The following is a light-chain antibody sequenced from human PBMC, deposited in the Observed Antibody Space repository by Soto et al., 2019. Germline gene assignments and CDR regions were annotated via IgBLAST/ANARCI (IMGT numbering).Light chain of an antibody. J-gene: IGKJ2*01. Sequence: IQMTQSPSSLSASVGDRVTITCRASQRITTYLNWYQQKPGNAPKLLITTAGTLQRGVPSRFSGSGSGTDFTLTITILQREDFATYFCQQTYSTPYTFGQGTKVEIK. CDR1: QRITTY. V-gene: IGKV1-39*01. CDR2: TAG. CDR3: QQTYSTPYT.